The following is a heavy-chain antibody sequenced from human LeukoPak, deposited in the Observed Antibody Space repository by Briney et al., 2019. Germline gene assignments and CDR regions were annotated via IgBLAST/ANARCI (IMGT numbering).Heavy chain of an antibody. CDR2: IIPIFGTA. D-gene: IGHD5-12*01. J-gene: IGHJ4*02. CDR3: ARDLEGGYAAFDY. CDR1: GGTFSSYA. Sequence: ASVKVSCKASGGTFSSYAISWVRQAPGQGLEWMGGIIPIFGTANYAQKFQGRVTITTDESASTAYMELSSLRSEDTAVYYCARDLEGGYAAFDYWGQGTLVTVSS. V-gene: IGHV1-69*05.